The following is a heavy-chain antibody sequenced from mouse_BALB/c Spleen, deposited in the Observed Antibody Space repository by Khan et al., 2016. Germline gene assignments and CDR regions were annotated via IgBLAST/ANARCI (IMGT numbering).Heavy chain of an antibody. D-gene: IGHD2-4*01. CDR1: GYTFTDYY. Sequence: QVQLKQSGAELARPGASVKLSCKAAGYTFTDYYINWVKQRTGQGLEWIGEIYPGSGSTYYNEIFKGKATLTADKSSSTAYMQLSSLTSEDSAVYFCVRSGFDYGGYAMDYWGQGTSVTVSS. CDR2: IYPGSGST. V-gene: IGHV1-77*01. J-gene: IGHJ4*01. CDR3: VRSGFDYGGYAMDY.